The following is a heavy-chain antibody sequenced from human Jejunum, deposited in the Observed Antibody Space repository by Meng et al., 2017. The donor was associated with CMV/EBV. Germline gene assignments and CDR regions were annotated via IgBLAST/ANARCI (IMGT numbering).Heavy chain of an antibody. J-gene: IGHJ6*02. CDR3: ARWDCSGTSCYGNFFYYYGMDV. V-gene: IGHV5-51*01. CDR2: IYPGDSDT. Sequence: IAWVRQMPGKGLEWMGTIYPGDSDTRYSPSFQGQVTISADKSISTAYLQWTSLKASDTAMYYCARWDCSGTSCYGNFFYYYGMDVWGQGTTVTVSS. D-gene: IGHD2-2*01.